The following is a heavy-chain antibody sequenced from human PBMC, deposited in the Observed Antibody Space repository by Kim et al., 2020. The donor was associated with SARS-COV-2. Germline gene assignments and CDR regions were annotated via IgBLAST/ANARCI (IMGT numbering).Heavy chain of an antibody. CDR2: IYYSGST. V-gene: IGHV4-59*08. J-gene: IGHJ4*02. Sequence: SETLSLTCTVSGGSISSYYWSWIRQPPGKGLEWIGFIYYSGSTNYNPSLKSRVTISVDTSKNQFSLKLSSVTAADTAVYYCARTGPLLGLIDYWGQGTLV. CDR1: GGSISSYY. D-gene: IGHD1-1*01. CDR3: ARTGPLLGLIDY.